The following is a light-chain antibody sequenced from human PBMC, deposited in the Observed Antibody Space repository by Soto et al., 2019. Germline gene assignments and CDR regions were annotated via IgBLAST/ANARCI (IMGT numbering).Light chain of an antibody. CDR3: QPRSNWPII. Sequence: EIVLTQSPDTLSLSPGERATLSCRAVQSVSSYLAWYQQKPGQAPRLLIYDASNRDTGIPARFSGGGSGTDFTRPITSLEHEDVALYYSQPRSNWPIIFGQGTRLEIK. J-gene: IGKJ5*01. CDR1: QSVSSY. CDR2: DAS. V-gene: IGKV3-11*01.